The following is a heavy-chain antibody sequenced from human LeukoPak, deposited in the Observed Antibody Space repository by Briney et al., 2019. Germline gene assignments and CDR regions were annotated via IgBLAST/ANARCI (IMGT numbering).Heavy chain of an antibody. CDR1: GFTFANYA. CDR2: ISGSGDST. CDR3: AKDGGRTTGTTTSGYSDY. V-gene: IGHV3-23*01. D-gene: IGHD1-1*01. Sequence: PGGSLRLSCAASGFTFANYAMNWVRQAPGKGLEWVSAISGSGDSTHYADSVKGRFIISRENSKSTLFLQINSLRAEDTAVYYCAKDGGRTTGTTTSGYSDYWGQGTLVTVSS. J-gene: IGHJ4*02.